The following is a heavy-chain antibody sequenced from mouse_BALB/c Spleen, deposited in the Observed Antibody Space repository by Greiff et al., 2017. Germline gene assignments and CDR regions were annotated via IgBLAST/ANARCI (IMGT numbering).Heavy chain of an antibody. CDR2: IYPSDSYT. J-gene: IGHJ1*01. CDR1: GYTFTSYW. Sequence: QVQLQQSGAELVRPGASVKLSCKASGYTFTSYWINWVKQRPGQGLEWIGNIYPSDSYTNYNQKFKDKATLTVDKSSSTAYMQLSSPTSEDSAVYYCTRNSYFDVWGAGTTVTVSS. V-gene: IGHV1-69*02. CDR3: TRNSYFDV.